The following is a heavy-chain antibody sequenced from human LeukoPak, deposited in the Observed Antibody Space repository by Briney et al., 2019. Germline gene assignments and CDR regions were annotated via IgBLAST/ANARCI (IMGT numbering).Heavy chain of an antibody. CDR3: DRVGRNGSGSDLLDY. Sequence: SETLSLTCTVSGGSISSYYWSWIRQPPGKGLEWIGYIYYSGSTNYNPSLKSRVTISVDRSKNQFSLKLSSVTAADTAVYCCDRVGRNGSGSDLLDYGGQGTLVTVSS. V-gene: IGHV4-59*08. CDR2: IYYSGST. CDR1: GGSISSYY. D-gene: IGHD3-10*01. J-gene: IGHJ4*02.